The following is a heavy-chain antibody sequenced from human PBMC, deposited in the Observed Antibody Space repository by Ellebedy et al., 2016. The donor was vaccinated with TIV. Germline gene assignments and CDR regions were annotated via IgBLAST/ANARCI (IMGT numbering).Heavy chain of an antibody. J-gene: IGHJ5*02. V-gene: IGHV3-7*01. CDR1: GFCFRSYW. Sequence: GESLKISCAASGFCFRSYWMSWVRQAPGKGLEWVANIYQDGSDQYYVDSVKGRFTISRDNANKSLFLQMNNLRVEDTAVYYCARRGSYGDYAVQINSWFDTWGRGTLVTVSP. CDR2: IYQDGSDQ. CDR3: ARRGSYGDYAVQINSWFDT. D-gene: IGHD4-17*01.